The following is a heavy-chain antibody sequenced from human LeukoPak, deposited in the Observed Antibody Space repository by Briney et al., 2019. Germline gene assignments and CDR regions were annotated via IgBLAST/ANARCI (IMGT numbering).Heavy chain of an antibody. J-gene: IGHJ3*02. CDR2: VYTSGSN. CDR3: ARLITGTTTAFDI. CDR1: GGSICGYY. D-gene: IGHD1-7*01. Sequence: SETLSLTCTVSGGSICGYYWSWMRQPAGKGLEWIGRVYTSGSNHYNPSLKSRVTMSVDTSKNQFSLKLSSVTAADTAVYYCARLITGTTTAFDIWGQGTMVTVSS. V-gene: IGHV4-4*07.